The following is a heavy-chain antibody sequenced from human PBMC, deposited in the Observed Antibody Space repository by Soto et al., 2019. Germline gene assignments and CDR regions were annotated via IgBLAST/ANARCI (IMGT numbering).Heavy chain of an antibody. CDR2: ISYDGSNK. CDR3: ATDDMTTVTHGPYYYYYYGMDV. CDR1: ELTIRSYG. D-gene: IGHD4-17*01. V-gene: IGHV3-30*03. J-gene: IGHJ6*02. Sequence: GGPLRLSCAVSELTIRSYGMHRIRQNPGKGQEWVAVISYDGSNKYYAESVKGRFTISRDNSKNTLYLQMNSLRAEDTAVYYCATDDMTTVTHGPYYYYYYGMDVWGQGTTVTVSS.